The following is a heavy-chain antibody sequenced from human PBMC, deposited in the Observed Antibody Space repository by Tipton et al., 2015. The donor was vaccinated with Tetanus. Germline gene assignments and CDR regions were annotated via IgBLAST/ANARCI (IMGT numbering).Heavy chain of an antibody. V-gene: IGHV3-74*01. CDR3: VRGSSQWRGIDY. Sequence: SLRLSCSASGFTFSDFWMHWVRQAPGKGLEWVSRINNDGGTPTYADSVRGRFTISRGDAKNTLYLQMNSLTADDTAVYYCVRGSSQWRGIDYWGQGTLVTVSS. CDR1: GFTFSDFW. D-gene: IGHD6-19*01. J-gene: IGHJ4*02. CDR2: INNDGGTP.